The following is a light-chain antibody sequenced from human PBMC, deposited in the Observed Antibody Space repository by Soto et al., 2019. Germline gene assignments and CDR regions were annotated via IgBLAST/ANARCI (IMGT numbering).Light chain of an antibody. J-gene: IGKJ4*01. V-gene: IGKV1-33*01. Sequence: IQMTHSPSTLSASVGYRVTITCRASQSISSWLAWYQQKPGKAPKLLIYDASNLETGVPARFSGSGSGTDFTFTISSLQPEDIATYFCEQYDTLPLTFGGGTKVDI. CDR1: QSISSW. CDR3: EQYDTLPLT. CDR2: DAS.